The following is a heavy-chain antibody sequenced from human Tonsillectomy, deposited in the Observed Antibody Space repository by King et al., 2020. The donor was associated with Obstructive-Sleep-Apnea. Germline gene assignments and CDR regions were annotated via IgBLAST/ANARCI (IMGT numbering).Heavy chain of an antibody. CDR3: AKEERITIFGVAPYGMDV. V-gene: IGHV3-23*04. Sequence: VQLVESGGGLVPPWGSLRLSCAASGFTFSSFAMSWVRQAPGKGLEWVSGISGSGGNTYYEDSVKGRFTLSRDNSKNTLYLQMNSLRAEDTAVYYCAKEERITIFGVAPYGMDVWGQGTTVTVSS. J-gene: IGHJ6*02. D-gene: IGHD3-3*01. CDR1: GFTFSSFA. CDR2: ISGSGGNT.